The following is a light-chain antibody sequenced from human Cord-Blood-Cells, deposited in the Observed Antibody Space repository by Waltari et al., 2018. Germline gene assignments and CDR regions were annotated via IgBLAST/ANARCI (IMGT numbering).Light chain of an antibody. Sequence: QSALTQPASVPGSPGPSITISCTGTSSDVGGYNYVSWYQQHPGKAPNLMIYDFSNRPSGVSNRFAGAKSGNTASLTISGLQAEDEADYYCSSYTSSSTVVFGGGTKLTVL. CDR2: DFS. CDR1: SSDVGGYNY. J-gene: IGLJ2*01. CDR3: SSYTSSSTVV. V-gene: IGLV2-14*01.